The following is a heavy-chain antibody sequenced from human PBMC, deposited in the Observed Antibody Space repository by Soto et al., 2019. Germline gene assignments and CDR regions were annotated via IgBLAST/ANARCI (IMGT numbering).Heavy chain of an antibody. V-gene: IGHV1-2*02. CDR3: AREIFTMVRGVIIQDYGMDV. CDR1: GYTLTGDL. D-gene: IGHD3-10*01. J-gene: IGHJ6*02. CDR2: INPNSGGT. Sequence: PLKLARKASGYTLTGDLVDWLRQATGQGLEWMGWINPNSGGTNYAQKFQGRVTMTRDTSISTAYMELSRLRSDDTAVYYCAREIFTMVRGVIIQDYGMDVCGQGTTVTVSS.